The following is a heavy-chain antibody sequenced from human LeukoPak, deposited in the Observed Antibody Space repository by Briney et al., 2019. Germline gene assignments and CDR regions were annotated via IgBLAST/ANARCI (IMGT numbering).Heavy chain of an antibody. CDR1: GFAFSSSW. V-gene: IGHV3-23*01. CDR2: LSDSGGIT. J-gene: IGHJ4*02. Sequence: GGTLSLSCAASGFAFSSSWMGWVRQAPGEGLEWVSVLSDSGGITYYADSVKGRFTISRDNSKNTLYLHMHSLRAEDTAVYYCAKEVGTIPTNLLDDWGQGTLVTVSS. CDR3: AKEVGTIPTNLLDD. D-gene: IGHD1-26*01.